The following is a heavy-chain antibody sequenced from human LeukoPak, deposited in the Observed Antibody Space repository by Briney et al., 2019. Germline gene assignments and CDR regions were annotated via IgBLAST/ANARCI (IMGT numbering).Heavy chain of an antibody. Sequence: SETLSLTCTVSGGSISSYYWSWIRQPPGKGLEWIGSIYYSGSTYYNPSLKSRVTISVDTSKNQFSLKLSSVTAADTAVYYCAGEKLIVGAASGFQHWGQGTLVTVSS. V-gene: IGHV4-59*12. CDR3: AGEKLIVGAASGFQH. CDR1: GGSISSYY. D-gene: IGHD1-26*01. J-gene: IGHJ1*01. CDR2: IYYSGST.